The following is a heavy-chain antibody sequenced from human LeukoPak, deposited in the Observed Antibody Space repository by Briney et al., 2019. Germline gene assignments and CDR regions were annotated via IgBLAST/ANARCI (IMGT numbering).Heavy chain of an antibody. Sequence: GGSLRLSCAASGFTFSSYAIHWVRQAPGKGLEWVAVISYDGSNKYYADSVKGRFTISRDNSKNTLYLQMNSLRGEETAVYYCARDYTMFWSGCDYWGQGTLVTVSS. CDR3: ARDYTMFWSGCDY. CDR2: ISYDGSNK. CDR1: GFTFSSYA. J-gene: IGHJ4*02. D-gene: IGHD3-3*01. V-gene: IGHV3-30-3*01.